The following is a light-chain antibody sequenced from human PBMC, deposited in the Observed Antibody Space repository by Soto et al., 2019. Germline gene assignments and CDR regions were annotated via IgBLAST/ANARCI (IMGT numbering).Light chain of an antibody. V-gene: IGKV3-20*01. CDR2: GAS. CDR1: QSVTNSY. CDR3: QQYGSSPPSI. Sequence: EIVLTQFPGTLSLSPGESATLSCRASQSVTNSYLAWYQQKAGQAPRLLIHGASSRASGIPDRFSGGGSGTDFTLTISRLEPEDFAVYHCQQYGSSPPSIFGQGTRLEIK. J-gene: IGKJ5*01.